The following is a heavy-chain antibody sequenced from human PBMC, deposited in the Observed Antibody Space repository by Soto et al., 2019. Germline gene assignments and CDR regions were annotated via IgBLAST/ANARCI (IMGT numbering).Heavy chain of an antibody. CDR2: INGNTGDT. CDR3: ARFSSSSGFDF. V-gene: IGHV1-2*04. Sequence: ASVKVSCKASGYKFTAYYLHWVRQAPGQGLEWIGWINGNTGDTSFARKFQGWVTLTMNASITTAYMDLGRLKSDDTALYYCARFSSSSGFDFWGPGSLVTVSS. CDR1: GYKFTAYY. J-gene: IGHJ4*02. D-gene: IGHD2-2*01.